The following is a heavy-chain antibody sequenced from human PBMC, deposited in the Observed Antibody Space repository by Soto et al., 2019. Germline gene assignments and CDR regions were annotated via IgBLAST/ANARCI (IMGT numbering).Heavy chain of an antibody. D-gene: IGHD3-22*01. CDR3: AKDTYYHDSSGYYTFDY. Sequence: QVQLVESGGGVVQPGRSLIVSCAASGHTFSSYGMHWVRQAPGKGLEWVAAISYDGRNKNYADSVEGRFTISRDNSKNTLYLQMNSLRAEDTAVYYCAKDTYYHDSSGYYTFDYWGQGTLVTVSS. CDR2: ISYDGRNK. J-gene: IGHJ4*02. V-gene: IGHV3-30*18. CDR1: GHTFSSYG.